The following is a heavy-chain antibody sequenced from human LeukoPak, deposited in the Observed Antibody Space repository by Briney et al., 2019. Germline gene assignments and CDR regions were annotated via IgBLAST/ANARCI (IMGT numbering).Heavy chain of an antibody. J-gene: IGHJ4*02. Sequence: GESLKISCKASGYSFSTYRIGWVRQMPGKGLEWMGIIYPRDSDTRYSPSFQGQVAISADKSISTAYLQWSSLKASDTAMYYCARPRCSSTSCHYFDYWGQGTLVTVSS. CDR2: IYPRDSDT. CDR1: GYSFSTYR. CDR3: ARPRCSSTSCHYFDY. V-gene: IGHV5-51*01. D-gene: IGHD2-2*01.